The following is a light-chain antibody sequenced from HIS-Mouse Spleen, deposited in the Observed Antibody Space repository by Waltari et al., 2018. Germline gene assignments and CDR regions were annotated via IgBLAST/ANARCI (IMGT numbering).Light chain of an antibody. CDR3: SSSTSSSTYWV. CDR2: DVS. Sequence: QSALTQPASVSGSPGQSITISCTGTSSDVGGYNYVSWYQQHPGKAPTLMIYDVSNRPSGVSSRFSGSKSGTTASLTISGLQAEDEADYYCSSSTSSSTYWVFGGGTKLTVL. CDR1: SSDVGGYNY. V-gene: IGLV2-14*01. J-gene: IGLJ3*02.